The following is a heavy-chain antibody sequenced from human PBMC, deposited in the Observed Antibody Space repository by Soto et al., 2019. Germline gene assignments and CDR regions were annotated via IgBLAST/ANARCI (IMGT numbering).Heavy chain of an antibody. J-gene: IGHJ2*01. Sequence: EVQVLESGGGLVQPGGSLRLSCAASGFPFSSYAMSWVRQAQGKGLEWVSTIHGGGYYTHYTDSVKGRFTISRDNSRNTLYLQMNSLRAEDTAVYYCAKNRGSGSYTNWNFDVWGRGTLVTVSS. CDR2: IHGGGYYT. CDR3: AKNRGSGSYTNWNFDV. V-gene: IGHV3-23*01. D-gene: IGHD1-26*01. CDR1: GFPFSSYA.